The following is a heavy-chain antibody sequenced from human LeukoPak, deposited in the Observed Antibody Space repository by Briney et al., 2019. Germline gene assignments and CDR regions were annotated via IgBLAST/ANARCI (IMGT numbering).Heavy chain of an antibody. V-gene: IGHV4-59*01. Sequence: SETLSLTCTVSGGSISSYYWSWVRQPPGKGLEWIGFVYYTGSTNYSPSLKSRVTISVDTSKNQFSLKLSSVTAADTAVYYCARDRNYYFDYWGQGTLVTVSS. CDR3: ARDRNYYFDY. CDR1: GGSISSYY. J-gene: IGHJ4*02. CDR2: VYYTGST. D-gene: IGHD1-14*01.